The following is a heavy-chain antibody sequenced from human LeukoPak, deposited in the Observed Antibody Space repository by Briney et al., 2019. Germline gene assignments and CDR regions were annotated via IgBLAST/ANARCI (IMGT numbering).Heavy chain of an antibody. CDR3: ARRYYDSSGDFDY. CDR1: GYTFTSYG. Sequence: GASVKVSCKASGYTFTSYGISWVRQATGQGLEWMGWMNPNSGNTGYAQKFQGRVTITRNTSISTAYMELSSLRSEDTAVYYCARRYYDSSGDFDYWGQGTLVTASS. CDR2: MNPNSGNT. D-gene: IGHD3-22*01. J-gene: IGHJ4*02. V-gene: IGHV1-8*03.